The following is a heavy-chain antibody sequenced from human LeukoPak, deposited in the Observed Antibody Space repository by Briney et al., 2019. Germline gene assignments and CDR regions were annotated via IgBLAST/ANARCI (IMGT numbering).Heavy chain of an antibody. CDR3: AKDGVSGNDWFDP. Sequence: SETLSLTCTVSGDSIRSGDNYWSWIRQHPGKGLEWIGYIYYTGSTFYNPSLKSRVSISIDTPKNQFSLRLNSVTAADTAVHYCAKDGVSGNDWFDPWGQGTLVTVSS. V-gene: IGHV4-31*03. D-gene: IGHD4-23*01. CDR2: IYYTGST. CDR1: GDSIRSGDNY. J-gene: IGHJ5*02.